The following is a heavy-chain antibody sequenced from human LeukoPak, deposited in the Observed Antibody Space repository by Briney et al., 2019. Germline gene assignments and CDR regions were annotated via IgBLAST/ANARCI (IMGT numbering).Heavy chain of an antibody. D-gene: IGHD2-2*02. Sequence: GGSLRLSCAASGITVSRNHMSWVRQAPGKGLEWVSVIYSGGETYYAESVKGRFTISRDDSKNTLYLQMNSLRDEDTAVYYCARDQCTSASCYSNWGQGTLVTVSS. CDR3: ARDQCTSASCYSN. J-gene: IGHJ1*01. CDR2: IYSGGET. V-gene: IGHV3-66*02. CDR1: GITVSRNH.